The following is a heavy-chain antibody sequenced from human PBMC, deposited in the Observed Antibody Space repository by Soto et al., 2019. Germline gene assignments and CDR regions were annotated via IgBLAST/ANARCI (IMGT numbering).Heavy chain of an antibody. J-gene: IGHJ6*02. D-gene: IGHD3-22*01. V-gene: IGHV3-48*03. CDR2: IGTSGKTI. CDR1: GFTFISYE. CDR3: ARRLGRDFYYGMDV. Sequence: GGSLRLSCAVSGFTFISYEMNWVRQAPGKGLEWVSYIGTSGKTIYYADSVRGRFTISRDNAKNSLYLQMNSLKASDTAMYYCARRLGRDFYYGMDVWGQGTTVTVSS.